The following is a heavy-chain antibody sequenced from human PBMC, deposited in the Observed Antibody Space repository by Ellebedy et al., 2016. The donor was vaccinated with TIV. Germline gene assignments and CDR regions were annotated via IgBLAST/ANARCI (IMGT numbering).Heavy chain of an antibody. J-gene: IGHJ5*02. V-gene: IGHV3-48*02. CDR2: ISSSSSTI. D-gene: IGHD3-10*01. Sequence: GGSLRLXXAASGFTFSSFSMNWVRQAPGKGLEWVSYISSSSSTIYYEDSVKGRFTISRDNAKNSLYLQMNSLRDEDTAVYYCARDAWFGDLNWFDPWGQGTLVTVSS. CDR1: GFTFSSFS. CDR3: ARDAWFGDLNWFDP.